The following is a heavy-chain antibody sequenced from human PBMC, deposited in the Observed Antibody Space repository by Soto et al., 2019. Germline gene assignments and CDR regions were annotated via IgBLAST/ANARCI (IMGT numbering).Heavy chain of an antibody. J-gene: IGHJ3*02. CDR1: GFTFSNAW. V-gene: IGHV3-15*01. CDR3: TTDPGYGDYSREDAFDI. Sequence: EVQLVESGGGLVKPGGSLRLSCAASGFTFSNAWMSWVRQAPGKGLEWVGRIKSKTDGGTTDYAAPVKGRFTISRDDSKNTLYLQMNSLKTEDTAVYYCTTDPGYGDYSREDAFDIWGQGTMVTVSS. D-gene: IGHD4-17*01. CDR2: IKSKTDGGTT.